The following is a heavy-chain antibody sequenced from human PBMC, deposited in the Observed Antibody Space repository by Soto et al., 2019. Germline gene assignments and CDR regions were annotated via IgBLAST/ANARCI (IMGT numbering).Heavy chain of an antibody. Sequence: GGSLRLSCAASGFTFSDYYMSWIRQAPGKGLEWVSYISSSSSYTNYADSAKGRFTISRDNAKNSLYLQMNSLRAEDTAVYYCARGQRHKPHDYDILTGFLYYFNYWGQGTLVTVSS. D-gene: IGHD3-9*01. J-gene: IGHJ4*02. CDR2: ISSSSSYT. CDR3: ARGQRHKPHDYDILTGFLYYFNY. V-gene: IGHV3-11*06. CDR1: GFTFSDYY.